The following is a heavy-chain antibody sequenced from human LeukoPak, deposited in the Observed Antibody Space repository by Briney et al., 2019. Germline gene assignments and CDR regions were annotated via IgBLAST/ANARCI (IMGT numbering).Heavy chain of an antibody. CDR1: GGSISSHY. D-gene: IGHD6-19*01. CDR2: IYTSGST. V-gene: IGHV4-4*07. Sequence: SETLSLTCTVSGGSISSHYWSCIRQPAGKGLEWIGRIYTSGSTNYNPSLKSRVTMSVDTSKNQFSLKLSSVTAADTAVYYCARDSRSGWYTHWGQGTLVTVSS. J-gene: IGHJ4*02. CDR3: ARDSRSGWYTH.